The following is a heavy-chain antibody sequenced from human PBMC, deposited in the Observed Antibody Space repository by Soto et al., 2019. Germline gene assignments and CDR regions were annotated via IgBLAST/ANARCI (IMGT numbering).Heavy chain of an antibody. Sequence: SETLSLTCAVYGGSFSGYYWSWIRQPPGKGLEWIGEINHSGSTNYNPSLKSRVTISVDTSKNQFSLKLSSVTAADTAVYYCARGLTTVTTESDYWGQGTLVTVSS. CDR1: GGSFSGYY. J-gene: IGHJ4*02. V-gene: IGHV4-34*01. D-gene: IGHD4-17*01. CDR3: ARGLTTVTTESDY. CDR2: INHSGST.